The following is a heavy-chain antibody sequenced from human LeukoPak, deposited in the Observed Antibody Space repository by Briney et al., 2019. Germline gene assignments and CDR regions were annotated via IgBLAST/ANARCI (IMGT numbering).Heavy chain of an antibody. V-gene: IGHV3-43D*03. J-gene: IGHJ6*03. CDR3: AKGRSNYENYYYYYYMDV. CDR2: ISWDGGST. D-gene: IGHD4-11*01. Sequence: GGSLRLSCAASGFTFDDYAMHWVRQAPGKGLEWVSLISWDGGSTYYADSVKGRFTISRDNSESSLYLQMNSLRAEDTALYYCAKGRSNYENYYYYYYMDVWGKGTTVTVSS. CDR1: GFTFDDYA.